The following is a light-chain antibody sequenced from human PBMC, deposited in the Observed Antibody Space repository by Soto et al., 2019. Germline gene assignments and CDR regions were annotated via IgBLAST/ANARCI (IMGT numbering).Light chain of an antibody. CDR3: CSYAGSYTFYV. V-gene: IGLV2-11*01. CDR2: DVS. Sequence: QPVLTQPASVSGSPGQSITISCTGTSSDVGGYNYVSWYQQHPGKAPKLMIYDVSKRPSGVPDRFSGSKSGNTASLTISGLQAEDEADYYCCSYAGSYTFYVFGTGTKVTVL. J-gene: IGLJ1*01. CDR1: SSDVGGYNY.